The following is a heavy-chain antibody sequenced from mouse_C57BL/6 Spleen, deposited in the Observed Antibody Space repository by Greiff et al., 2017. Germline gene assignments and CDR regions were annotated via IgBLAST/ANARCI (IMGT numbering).Heavy chain of an antibody. V-gene: IGHV5-6*01. CDR2: ISSGGSYT. D-gene: IGHD2-3*01. J-gene: IGHJ1*03. CDR1: GFTFSSYG. Sequence: EVMLVESGGDLVKPGGSLKLSCAASGFTFSSYGMSWVRQTPDKRLEWVATISSGGSYTYYPDSVKGRFTISRDNAKNTLYLQMSSLKSEDTAMYYCARHVGGYYPYWYFDVWGTGTTVTVSS. CDR3: ARHVGGYYPYWYFDV.